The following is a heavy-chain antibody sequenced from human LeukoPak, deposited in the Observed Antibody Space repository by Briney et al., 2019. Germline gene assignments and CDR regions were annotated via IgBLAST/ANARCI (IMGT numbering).Heavy chain of an antibody. D-gene: IGHD5-12*01. CDR1: GFTLRSYT. Sequence: GGSLRLSCAASGFTLRSYTMNWVRQAPGKGLEWVANIKQDGSEKYYVDSVKGRFTISRDNAKNSLYLQMNSLRAEDTAVYYCAREWLRFRRFDYWGQGTLVTVSS. V-gene: IGHV3-7*01. CDR3: AREWLRFRRFDY. CDR2: IKQDGSEK. J-gene: IGHJ4*02.